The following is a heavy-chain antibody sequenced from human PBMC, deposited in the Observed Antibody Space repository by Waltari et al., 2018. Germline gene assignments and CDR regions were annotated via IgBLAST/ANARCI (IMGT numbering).Heavy chain of an antibody. CDR2: IHTNTENP. CDR3: AREVVPSSKVVVNWFDP. D-gene: IGHD2-2*01. V-gene: IGHV7-4-1*02. CDR1: GYTFTNYA. J-gene: IGHJ5*02. Sequence: QVQLVQSGSELKKPGASVKISCKASGYTFTNYAINWLRQVPGKGLKLMGWIHTNTENPTYVQGVTGRFVFSLDTSVSTAYLEINNLKADDTAVYYCAREVVPSSKVVVNWFDPWGQGTLVTVSS.